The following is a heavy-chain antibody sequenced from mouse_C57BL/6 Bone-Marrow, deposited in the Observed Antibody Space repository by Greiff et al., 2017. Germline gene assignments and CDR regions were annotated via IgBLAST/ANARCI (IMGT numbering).Heavy chain of an antibody. J-gene: IGHJ2*01. CDR2: INPNNGGT. V-gene: IGHV1-26*01. D-gene: IGHD1-1*01. CDR1: GYTFTDYY. CDR3: ARWKYYDSPSFDY. Sequence: EVQLQQSGPELVKPGASVKISCKASGYTFTDYYMNWVKQSHGQSLEWIGDINPNNGGTSYNQKFKGKATLTVDKSSSTAYMELRSLTSEDSAVYYCARWKYYDSPSFDYWGQGTTLTVSS.